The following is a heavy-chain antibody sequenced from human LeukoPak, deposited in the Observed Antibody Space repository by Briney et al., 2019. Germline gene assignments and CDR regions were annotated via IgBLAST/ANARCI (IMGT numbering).Heavy chain of an antibody. Sequence: SETLSLTCTVSGGSISSYYWSWIRQPPGKGLEWIGEINHSGSTNYNPSLKSRVTISVDTSKNQFSLKLSSVTAADTAVYYCARVVRDGYNRKTGQFDYWGQGTLVTVSS. CDR2: INHSGST. D-gene: IGHD5-24*01. CDR1: GGSISSYY. J-gene: IGHJ4*02. V-gene: IGHV4-34*01. CDR3: ARVVRDGYNRKTGQFDY.